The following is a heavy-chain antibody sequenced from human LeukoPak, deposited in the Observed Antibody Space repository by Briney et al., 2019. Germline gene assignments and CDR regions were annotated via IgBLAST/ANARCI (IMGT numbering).Heavy chain of an antibody. CDR1: GFTFDYAW. V-gene: IGHV3-15*04. CDR3: TTDEDWNYARKDV. J-gene: IGHJ6*02. CDR2: TVSEIDGGTT. Sequence: GGSLRLSCAASGFTFDYAWMSWVRQVPGKGLEWVGQTVSEIDGGTTDYAAPVKGRFTISRDDSKSTLYLQMNSLKIEDTAVYYCTTDEDWNYARKDVWGQGATVIVSS. D-gene: IGHD1-7*01.